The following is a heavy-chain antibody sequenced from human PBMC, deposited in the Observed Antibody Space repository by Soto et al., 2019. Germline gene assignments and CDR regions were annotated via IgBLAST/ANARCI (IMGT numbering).Heavy chain of an antibody. CDR2: INAGNGNT. CDR1: GYTFTSYP. J-gene: IGHJ4*02. Sequence: QVQLVQSGAEVKKPGASVKVSCKASGYTFTSYPMHWVRQAPGQRLEWMGWINAGNGNTKYSQKFQGSITITRDTSATTGYMELSSLRSEDTAVYYCARDVGAIGDWGQGTLVTVSS. CDR3: ARDVGAIGD. D-gene: IGHD1-26*01. V-gene: IGHV1-3*01.